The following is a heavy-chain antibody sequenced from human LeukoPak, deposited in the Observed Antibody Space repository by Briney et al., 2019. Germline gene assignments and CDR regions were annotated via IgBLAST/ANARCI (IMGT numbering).Heavy chain of an antibody. D-gene: IGHD2-8*01. V-gene: IGHV3-23*01. Sequence: GGSLRLSCAASGFTFSNYAMSWVRQAPGKGLEWVSVISSSGHSTHFADSVKGRFAISRDNSKNTVYLQVSSLRAEDTAVYYCANEGPNFDYWGQGTLVTVSS. CDR3: ANEGPNFDY. CDR1: GFTFSNYA. J-gene: IGHJ4*02. CDR2: ISSSGHST.